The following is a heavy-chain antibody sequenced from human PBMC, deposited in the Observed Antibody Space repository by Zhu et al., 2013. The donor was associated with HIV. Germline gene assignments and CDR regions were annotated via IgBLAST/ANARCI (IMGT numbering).Heavy chain of an antibody. Sequence: QVQLVQSGAEVKKPGASVKVSCKASGYTFTSYDINWVRQATGQGLEWMGWMNPNSGNTGYAQKFQGRVTMTRNTSISTAYMELSSLRSEDTAVYYCARGLYYDFWSGYYTNYYYYGMDVWGQGTAVTVSS. D-gene: IGHD3-3*01. CDR1: GYTFTSYD. J-gene: IGHJ6*02. CDR2: MNPNSGNT. V-gene: IGHV1-8*01. CDR3: ARGLYYDFWSGYYTNYYYYGMDV.